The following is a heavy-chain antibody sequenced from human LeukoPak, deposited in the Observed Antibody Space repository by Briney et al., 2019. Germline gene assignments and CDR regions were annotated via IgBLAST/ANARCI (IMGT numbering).Heavy chain of an antibody. CDR3: ARVPHAMVRGVIITEFYFDY. Sequence: PGGSLRLSCAASGFTFSSYDMHWVRQATGKGLEWVSAIGTAGDTYYPGSVKGRFTISRDNAKNSLYLQMNSLRAEDTAVYYCARVPHAMVRGVIITEFYFDYWGQGTLVTVSS. V-gene: IGHV3-13*01. J-gene: IGHJ4*02. CDR1: GFTFSSYD. CDR2: IGTAGDT. D-gene: IGHD3-10*01.